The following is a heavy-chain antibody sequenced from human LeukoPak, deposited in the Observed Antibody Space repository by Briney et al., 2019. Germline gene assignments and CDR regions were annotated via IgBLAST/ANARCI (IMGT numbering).Heavy chain of an antibody. Sequence: GGSLRLSCAASGFTFSSYWMSWVRQAPGKGLEWVANIKQDGSDKYYVDSVKGRFTISRDNAKNSLYLQMNSLRAEDTAVYYCARETVTTRIHAFDIWGQGTMVTVSS. CDR2: IKQDGSDK. V-gene: IGHV3-7*01. CDR3: ARETVTTRIHAFDI. CDR1: GFTFSSYW. J-gene: IGHJ3*02. D-gene: IGHD4-17*01.